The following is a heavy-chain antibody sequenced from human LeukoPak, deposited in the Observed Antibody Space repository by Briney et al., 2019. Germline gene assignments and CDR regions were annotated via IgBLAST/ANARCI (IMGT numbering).Heavy chain of an antibody. J-gene: IGHJ5*02. CDR2: IYYSGST. CDR1: GGSISSYY. CDR3: AREPYYDFWSGYPPYNWFDP. Sequence: SETLSLTCTVSGGSISSYYWSWIRQPPGKGLEWIGYIYYSGSTNYNPSLKSRVTISVDTSKNQFSLKLSSVTAADTAVYYCAREPYYDFWSGYPPYNWFDPWGQGTLVTVSS. V-gene: IGHV4-59*12. D-gene: IGHD3-3*01.